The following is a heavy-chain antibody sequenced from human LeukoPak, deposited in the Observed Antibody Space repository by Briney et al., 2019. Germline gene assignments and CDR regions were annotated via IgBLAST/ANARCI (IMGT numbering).Heavy chain of an antibody. Sequence: GGSLRLSCTTSGMTFSSNVMSWVRQAPGKGLEWVSSISGSGDKTYYADSMKGRFTISRDNSKNTLSLQMNSLRVEDTAVYYCARLLRGGSPYDAFDIWGQGTMVTVSS. CDR2: ISGSGDKT. CDR3: ARLLRGGSPYDAFDI. D-gene: IGHD2-15*01. J-gene: IGHJ3*02. V-gene: IGHV3-23*01. CDR1: GMTFSSNV.